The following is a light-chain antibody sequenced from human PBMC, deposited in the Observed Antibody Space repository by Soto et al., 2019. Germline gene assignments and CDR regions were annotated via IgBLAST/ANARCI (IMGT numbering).Light chain of an antibody. Sequence: QPVLTQSPSASASLGASVKLTCTLSSGHSSNAVAWHQQQPEKGPRFLMKFNSDGSHIKGDGIPDRFSGSSSGAEYYLTISSLQSEDEADYYCQTWVSGIGVFGGGTKLTVL. CDR3: QTWVSGIGV. CDR1: SGHSSNA. CDR2: FNSDGSH. J-gene: IGLJ2*01. V-gene: IGLV4-69*02.